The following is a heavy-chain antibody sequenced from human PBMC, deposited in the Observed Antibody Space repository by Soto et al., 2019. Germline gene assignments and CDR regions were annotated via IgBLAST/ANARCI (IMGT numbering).Heavy chain of an antibody. Sequence: GGSLRLSCAASGFTFDDYGMSWVRQAPGKGLEWVSGINWNGGSTGYADSVKGRFTISRDNAKNSLYLQMNSLRAEDTALYYCARDCGGSGCLKGRYFDYWGQGTLVTVSS. CDR1: GFTFDDYG. J-gene: IGHJ4*02. CDR2: INWNGGST. CDR3: ARDCGGSGCLKGRYFDY. V-gene: IGHV3-20*04. D-gene: IGHD6-19*01.